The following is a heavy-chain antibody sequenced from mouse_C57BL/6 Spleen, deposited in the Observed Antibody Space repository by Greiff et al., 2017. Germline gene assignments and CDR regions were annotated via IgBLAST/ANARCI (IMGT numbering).Heavy chain of an antibody. V-gene: IGHV14-4*01. J-gene: IGHJ4*01. CDR1: GFNIKDDY. Sequence: EVQVVESGAELVRPGASVKLSCTASGFNIKDDYMHWVKQRPEQGLEWIGWIDPENGDTEYASKFQGKATITADTSSNTAYLQLSSLTSEDTAVYYCTRDGSSPYYYAMDYWGQGTSVTVSS. D-gene: IGHD1-1*01. CDR2: IDPENGDT. CDR3: TRDGSSPYYYAMDY.